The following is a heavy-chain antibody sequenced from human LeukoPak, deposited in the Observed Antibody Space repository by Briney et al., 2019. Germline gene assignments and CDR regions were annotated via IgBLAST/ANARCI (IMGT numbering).Heavy chain of an antibody. V-gene: IGHV3-23*01. CDR3: AKGYCSSTSCYAFDY. CDR1: GFTFTSYA. D-gene: IGHD2-2*01. J-gene: IGHJ4*02. Sequence: GGSLRLSCAASGFTFTSYAMSWVRQAPGKGLEWVSAISGSGGSTYYADSVKGRFTISRDNSKNTLYLQMNSLRAEDTAVYYCAKGYCSSTSCYAFDYWGQGTLVTVSS. CDR2: ISGSGGST.